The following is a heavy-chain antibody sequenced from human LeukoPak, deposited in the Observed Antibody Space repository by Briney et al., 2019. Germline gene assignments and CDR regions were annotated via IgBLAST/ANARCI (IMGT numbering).Heavy chain of an antibody. J-gene: IGHJ4*02. D-gene: IGHD2-21*02. Sequence: GASVKVSCKASGYTFTGYYMHWVRQAPGQGLEWMGRINPNSGGTNYAQKFQGRVTMTRDTSISTAYMELSRLRSDDTAVYYCASSYCGGDCWGGTFDYWGQGTLVTVSS. V-gene: IGHV1-2*06. CDR2: INPNSGGT. CDR1: GYTFTGYY. CDR3: ASSYCGGDCWGGTFDY.